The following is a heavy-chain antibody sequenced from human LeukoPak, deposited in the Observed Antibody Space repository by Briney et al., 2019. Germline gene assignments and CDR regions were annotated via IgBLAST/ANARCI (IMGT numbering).Heavy chain of an antibody. CDR1: GGSISSSSYY. CDR3: ASGYSGSYDFDY. D-gene: IGHD1-26*01. V-gene: IGHV4-39*07. Sequence: SETLSLTCTVSGGSISSSSYYWGWIRQPPGKGLEWIGEINHSGSTNYNPSLKSRVTISVDTSKNQFSLKLSSVTAADTAVYYCASGYSGSYDFDYWGQGTLVTVSS. J-gene: IGHJ4*02. CDR2: INHSGST.